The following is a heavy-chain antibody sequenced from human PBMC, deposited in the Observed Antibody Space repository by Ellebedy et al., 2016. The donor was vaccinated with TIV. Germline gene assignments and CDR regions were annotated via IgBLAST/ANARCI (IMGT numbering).Heavy chain of an antibody. Sequence: PGGSLRLSCAASGFTVSRNYMSWVRQAPGKGLEWVSVISSGGSTYYADSVKGRFTISRDNSKNTLYLQMNSLRAEETAVYYCARDPGYSSSWYPYYYGMDVWGQGTTVTVSS. J-gene: IGHJ6*02. V-gene: IGHV3-66*01. CDR1: GFTVSRNY. D-gene: IGHD6-13*01. CDR2: ISSGGST. CDR3: ARDPGYSSSWYPYYYGMDV.